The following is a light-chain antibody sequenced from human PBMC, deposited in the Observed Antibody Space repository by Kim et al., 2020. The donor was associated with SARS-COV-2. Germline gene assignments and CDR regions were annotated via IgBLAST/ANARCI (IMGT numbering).Light chain of an antibody. CDR3: EQTYDTPWT. CDR2: AAS. J-gene: IGKJ1*01. CDR1: PSISNY. V-gene: IGKV1-39*01. Sequence: ASVGDRVPSTGPASPSISNYLNWYQRQPGKAPPLLIYAASSLQSGVSSRFSGRASGTDFTLTISSLQPEDCATSYREQTYDTPWTFGQGTKVDIK.